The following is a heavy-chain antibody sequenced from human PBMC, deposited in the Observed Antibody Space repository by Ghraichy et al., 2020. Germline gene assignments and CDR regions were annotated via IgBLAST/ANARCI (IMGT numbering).Heavy chain of an antibody. CDR3: ARGFSGSLDY. CDR1: GFTFSSDW. J-gene: IGHJ4*02. Sequence: GESLNISCAASGFTFSSDWMHWVRQAPGKGLVWVSRINSDGSTTNYADSVKGRFTISRDNAKNTLYLQMNSLRAEETAVYYCARGFSGSLDYWGQGTLVTVSS. CDR2: INSDGSTT. D-gene: IGHD1-26*01. V-gene: IGHV3-74*01.